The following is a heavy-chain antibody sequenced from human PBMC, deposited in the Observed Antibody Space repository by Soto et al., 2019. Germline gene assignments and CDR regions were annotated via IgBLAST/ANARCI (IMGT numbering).Heavy chain of an antibody. D-gene: IGHD5-12*01. J-gene: IGHJ4*01. Sequence: GGSLRLSCAASGFSFSHYAMNCVRQAPGKGLEWVSGISWNSGSIGYADSVKGRFTISRDNAKNSLYLQMNSLRAEDTALYYCAKDMGSGYSAYENFAYWGHGT. CDR3: AKDMGSGYSAYENFAY. CDR2: ISWNSGSI. CDR1: GFSFSHYA. V-gene: IGHV3-9*01.